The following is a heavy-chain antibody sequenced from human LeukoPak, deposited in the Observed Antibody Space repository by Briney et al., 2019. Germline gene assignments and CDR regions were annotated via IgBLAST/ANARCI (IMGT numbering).Heavy chain of an antibody. V-gene: IGHV3-30*16. CDR2: ISYDGSNK. CDR1: GFTFSSHA. J-gene: IGHJ4*02. CDR3: AKGFRREVPFGSIDY. Sequence: GGSLTLSCAASGFTFSSHAMHWARQAPGKGLERVAVISYDGSNKYYADSVKGRFTISRDNSKNTLYLQMNSLRAEDTAVYYGAKGFRREVPFGSIDYWGQGTLVTVSS. D-gene: IGHD1-26*01.